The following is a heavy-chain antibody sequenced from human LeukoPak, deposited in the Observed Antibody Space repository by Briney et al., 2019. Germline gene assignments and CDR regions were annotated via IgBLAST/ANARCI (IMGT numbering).Heavy chain of an antibody. CDR1: GYTFTGYY. J-gene: IGHJ3*02. V-gene: IGHV1-2*02. Sequence: GASVKVSCKASGYTFTGYYMHWVRQAPGQGLEWMGWINPNSGGTNYAQKFQGRVTMTRDTSISTAYMELSRLRSDDTAVYYCARDPTYYYDSSWSPRMEAFDIWGQGTMVTVSS. CDR2: INPNSGGT. D-gene: IGHD3-22*01. CDR3: ARDPTYYYDSSWSPRMEAFDI.